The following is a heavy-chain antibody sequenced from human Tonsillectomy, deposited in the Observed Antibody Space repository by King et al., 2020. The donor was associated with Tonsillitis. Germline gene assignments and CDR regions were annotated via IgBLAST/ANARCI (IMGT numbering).Heavy chain of an antibody. J-gene: IGHJ2*01. CDR2: IYPGDSDT. CDR1: GYSFTKYW. V-gene: IGHV5-51*01. CDR3: ARHPAPTVIYNWYFAL. D-gene: IGHD4-17*01. Sequence: QLVQSGAEVKKAGESLKISCKGSGYSFTKYWIVWVRQMPGKGLEWMGIIYPGDSDTRYSPSFQGQVTISADKSISTAYLQWNSLKASDTAMYYCARHPAPTVIYNWYFALWGRGTLLPVS.